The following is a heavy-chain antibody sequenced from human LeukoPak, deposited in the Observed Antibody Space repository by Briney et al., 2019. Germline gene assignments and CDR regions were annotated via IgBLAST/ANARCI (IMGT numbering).Heavy chain of an antibody. CDR1: GGSISSSSYY. J-gene: IGHJ4*02. CDR2: IYYSGST. V-gene: IGHV4-39*07. Sequence: SETLSLTCTVSGGSISSSSYYWGWIRQPPGKGLEWIGSIYYSGSTYYNPSLKSRVTISVDTSKNQFSLKLSSVTAADTAVYYCAIGLEPLFDYWGQGTLVTVSS. CDR3: AIGLEPLFDY. D-gene: IGHD1-1*01.